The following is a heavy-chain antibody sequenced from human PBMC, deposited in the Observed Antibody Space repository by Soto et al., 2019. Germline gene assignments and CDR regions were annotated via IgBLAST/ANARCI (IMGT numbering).Heavy chain of an antibody. CDR3: AKVPWDSSGSNWFDP. J-gene: IGHJ5*02. V-gene: IGHV3-23*01. CDR1: GFICDEYA. Sequence: GGSLSLSCAASGFICDEYAMSWVPRAPGKGLEWVSAISGSGGSTYYADSVKGRFTISRDNSKNTLYLQMNSLRAEDTAVYYCAKVPWDSSGSNWFDPWGQGTLVTVSS. CDR2: ISGSGGST. D-gene: IGHD6-25*01.